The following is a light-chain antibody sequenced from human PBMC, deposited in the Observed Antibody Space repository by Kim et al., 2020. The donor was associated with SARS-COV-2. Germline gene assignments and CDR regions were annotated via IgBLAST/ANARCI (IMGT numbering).Light chain of an antibody. J-gene: IGKJ2*01. CDR2: GAS. CDR3: QQSYSIPHT. V-gene: IGKV1-39*01. CDR1: QNIRSY. Sequence: DIQMTQSPSSLSTSVGDRVTITCRASQNIRSYLNWYQQKPGKAPNLLIYGASSLQSGVPSRFSGSGSGTDFTLTISSLQPEDFATYYCQQSYSIPHTFGQGTKLRS.